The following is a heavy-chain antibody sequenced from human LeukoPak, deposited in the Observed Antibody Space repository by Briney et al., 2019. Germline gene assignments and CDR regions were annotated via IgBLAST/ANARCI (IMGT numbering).Heavy chain of an antibody. CDR2: ILPNGGST. D-gene: IGHD5-24*01. V-gene: IGHV3-64*01. CDR1: GFTFSSYD. J-gene: IGHJ3*02. CDR3: ARDRDGGFAFDI. Sequence: GGSLRLSCAASGFTFSSYDMHWVRQAPGKGLEYVSAILPNGGSTSYANSVRGRFTISRDNSKNTLYLQMGSLRVEDMAVYYCARDRDGGFAFDIWGQRTMVTVSS.